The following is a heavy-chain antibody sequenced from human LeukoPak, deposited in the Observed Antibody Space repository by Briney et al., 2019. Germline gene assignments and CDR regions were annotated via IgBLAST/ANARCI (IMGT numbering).Heavy chain of an antibody. CDR1: GFTFNNYA. V-gene: IGHV3-9*01. Sequence: PGGSLRLSCAASGFTFNNYAMHWVRQGPGKGLEWVSGISWNSAYIGYADSVKGRFTISRDNARNSLYLQMNSLRAEDTAVYYCARGRRDYWGQGTLVTVSS. CDR2: ISWNSAYI. J-gene: IGHJ4*02. CDR3: ARGRRDY.